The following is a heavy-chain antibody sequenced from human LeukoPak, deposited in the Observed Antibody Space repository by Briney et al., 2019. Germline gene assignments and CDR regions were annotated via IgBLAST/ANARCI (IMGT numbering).Heavy chain of an antibody. J-gene: IGHJ6*03. CDR1: GYTFTGYY. CDR2: INPNSGGT. CDR3: ARTTIQLWVLRDYYYMDV. Sequence: ASVKVSCKASGYTFTGYYMHWVRQAPGQGLEWMGWINPNSGGTNYAQKFQGRVTMTRDTSISTAYMELSRLRSDDTAVYYCARTTIQLWVLRDYYYMDVWGKGTTVTVSS. V-gene: IGHV1-2*02. D-gene: IGHD5-18*01.